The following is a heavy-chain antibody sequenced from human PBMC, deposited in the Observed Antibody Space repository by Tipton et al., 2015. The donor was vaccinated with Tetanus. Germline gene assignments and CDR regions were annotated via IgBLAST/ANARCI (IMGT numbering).Heavy chain of an antibody. Sequence: QLVQSGAEVKKPGASVKVSCKASGYTFTSYGISWVRQAPGQGLEWMGWISAYNGNTNYAQKLQGRVTMTTDTSTSTTYMELGGLRSADTAVYYCARVVSGIAVAHFDYWGQGTLVTVSS. D-gene: IGHD6-19*01. CDR2: ISAYNGNT. CDR3: ARVVSGIAVAHFDY. J-gene: IGHJ4*02. V-gene: IGHV1-18*01. CDR1: GYTFTSYG.